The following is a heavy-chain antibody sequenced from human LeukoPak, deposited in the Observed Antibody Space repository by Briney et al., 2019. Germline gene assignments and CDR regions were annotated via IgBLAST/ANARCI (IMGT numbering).Heavy chain of an antibody. CDR1: GFTFSSYG. D-gene: IGHD1-20*01. CDR3: AKDPYNWNDEGLPDY. J-gene: IGHJ4*02. CDR2: IWYDGSNK. Sequence: PGGSLRLSCAASGFTFSSYGMHWVRQAPGKGLEWVAVIWYDGSNKYYADSVKGRFTISRDNSKNTLYLQMNSLRAEDTAVYYCAKDPYNWNDEGLPDYWGQGTLVAVSS. V-gene: IGHV3-30*02.